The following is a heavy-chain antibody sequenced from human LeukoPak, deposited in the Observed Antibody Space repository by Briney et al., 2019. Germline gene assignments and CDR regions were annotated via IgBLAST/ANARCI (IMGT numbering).Heavy chain of an antibody. J-gene: IGHJ4*02. CDR3: ARGYSGSYYPFDY. CDR2: IYYSGST. Sequence: PETLSLTCTVSGGSISSYYWSWIRQPPGKGLEWVGYIYYSGSTYYNPSLRSRLTILVDTSRNQFSLKLSSVTAADTAVYYCARGYSGSYYPFDYWGQGTLVTVSS. V-gene: IGHV4-59*08. D-gene: IGHD1-26*01. CDR1: GGSISSYY.